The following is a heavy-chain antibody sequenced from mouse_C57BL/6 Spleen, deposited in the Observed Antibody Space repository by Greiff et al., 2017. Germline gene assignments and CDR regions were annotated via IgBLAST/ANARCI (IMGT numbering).Heavy chain of an antibody. CDR1: GFNIKDYY. Sequence: VQLQQSGAELVKPGASVKLSCTASGFNIKDYYMHWVKQRTEQGLEWIGRIDPEDGETKYAPQFQGKATITADTSSNTAYLQLSSLTSEDTAVYYCARGYYDYDDFYWGQGTLVTVSA. V-gene: IGHV14-2*01. CDR3: ARGYYDYDDFY. J-gene: IGHJ3*01. CDR2: IDPEDGET. D-gene: IGHD2-4*01.